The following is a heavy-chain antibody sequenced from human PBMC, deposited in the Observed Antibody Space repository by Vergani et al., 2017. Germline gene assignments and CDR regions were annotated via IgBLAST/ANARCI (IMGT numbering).Heavy chain of an antibody. CDR3: AREGSNYFDY. Sequence: QVQLQESGPGLVKPSQTLSLTCTVSGGSISSGSYYWSWIRQPAGKGLEWIGRIDTSGSTNYNPSLKSRVTMSVYTSKNQFSLKLSSVTAADTAVYYCAREGSNYFDYWGQGTLVTVSS. V-gene: IGHV4-61*02. J-gene: IGHJ4*02. CDR1: GGSISSGSYY. CDR2: IDTSGST.